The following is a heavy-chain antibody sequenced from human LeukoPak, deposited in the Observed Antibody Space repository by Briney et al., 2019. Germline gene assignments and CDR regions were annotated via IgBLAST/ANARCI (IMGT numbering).Heavy chain of an antibody. CDR2: IYHSGST. V-gene: IGHV4-4*02. J-gene: IGHJ4*02. CDR1: GGSISSSNW. CDR3: ARLSSTDLAFDY. Sequence: PSETLSLTCAVSGGSISSSNWWSWVRQPPGKGLEWIGEIYHSGSTNYNPSLKSRVTISVDTSKNQFSLKLSSVTAADTAVYYCARLSSTDLAFDYWGQGTLVTVSS. D-gene: IGHD6-13*01.